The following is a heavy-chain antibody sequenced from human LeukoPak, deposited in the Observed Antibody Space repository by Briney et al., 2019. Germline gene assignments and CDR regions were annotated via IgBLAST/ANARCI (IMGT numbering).Heavy chain of an antibody. CDR2: IYYSGST. CDR1: GGSISSGGYY. D-gene: IGHD2-15*01. V-gene: IGHV4-31*03. J-gene: IGHJ5*02. CDR3: ARLRSGGSNWLDP. Sequence: SQTLSLTCTVSGGSISSGGYYWSWIRQHPGKGLEWIGYIYYSGSTYYNPSLKSRVTISVDTSKNQFSLKLSSVTAADTAVYYCARLRSGGSNWLDPWGQGTLVTVSS.